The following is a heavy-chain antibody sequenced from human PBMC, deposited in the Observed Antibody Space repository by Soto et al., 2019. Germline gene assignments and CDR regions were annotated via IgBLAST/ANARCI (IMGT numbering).Heavy chain of an antibody. CDR3: AREEDAQPNNYYYGMDV. CDR2: IIPIFGTA. CDR1: GGTFSSYA. J-gene: IGHJ6*02. V-gene: IGHV1-69*01. Sequence: QVQLVQSGAEVQKPGSSVKVSCKASGGTFSSYAISWVRQAPGQGLEWMGGIIPIFGTANYAQKFQGRVTITADESTSTAYMELSSLRSEDTAVYYCAREEDAQPNNYYYGMDVWGQGTTVTVSS.